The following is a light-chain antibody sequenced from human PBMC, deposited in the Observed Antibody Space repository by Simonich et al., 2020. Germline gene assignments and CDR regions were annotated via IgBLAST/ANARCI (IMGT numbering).Light chain of an antibody. CDR3: SSYTSSSTLV. V-gene: IGLV2-14*02. CDR1: SSDVGSYNL. CDR2: DVS. J-gene: IGLJ3*02. Sequence: QSALTQPASVSGSPGQSITISCTGTSSDVGSYNLVSCYQQHPGKAPKLMIYDVSNRPSGVSNRFSGSKSGNTASLTISGLQAEDEADYYCSSYTSSSTLVFGGGTKLTVL.